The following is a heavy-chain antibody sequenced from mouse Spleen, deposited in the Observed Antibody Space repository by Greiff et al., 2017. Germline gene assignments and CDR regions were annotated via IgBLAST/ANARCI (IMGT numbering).Heavy chain of an antibody. CDR1: GYTFTDYE. V-gene: IGHV1-15*01. Sequence: VQLQQSGAELVRPGASVTLSCKASGYTFTDYEMHWVKQTPVHGLEWIGAIDPETGGTAYNQKFKGKAILTADKSSSTAYMGLRSLTSEDSAVYYCTRRYYDGLCEVWGAGTTVTVSS. J-gene: IGHJ1*01. CDR3: TRRYYDGLCEV. D-gene: IGHD2-1*01. CDR2: IDPETGGT.